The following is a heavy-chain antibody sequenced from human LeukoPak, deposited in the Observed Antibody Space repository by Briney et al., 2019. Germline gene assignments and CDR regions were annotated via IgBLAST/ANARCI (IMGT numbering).Heavy chain of an antibody. CDR3: AREGVTVTTVYCYMDV. Sequence: GRSLRLSCAASGFTFSSYAMHWVRQAPGKGLEWVSGINWNGGSTGYADSVKGRFTISRDNAKNSLYLQMNSLRAEDTALYYCAREGVTVTTVYCYMDVWGKGTTVTVSS. CDR1: GFTFSSYA. CDR2: INWNGGST. V-gene: IGHV3-20*04. D-gene: IGHD4-11*01. J-gene: IGHJ6*03.